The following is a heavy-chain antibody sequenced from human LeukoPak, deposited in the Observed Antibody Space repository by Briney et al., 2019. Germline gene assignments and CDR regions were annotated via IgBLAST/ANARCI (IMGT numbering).Heavy chain of an antibody. CDR3: AKDLKVGSIYPGTFDI. D-gene: IGHD1-26*01. Sequence: GGSLRLSCAASGFTFSSNWMNWVRQAPGKGLVWVSHIDPDGTTIRYADSVKGRFTISRDNAKSTLYLQMNSLIAEDTAVYYCAKDLKVGSIYPGTFDIWGQGTMVTVSS. CDR2: IDPDGTTI. CDR1: GFTFSSNW. J-gene: IGHJ3*02. V-gene: IGHV3-74*01.